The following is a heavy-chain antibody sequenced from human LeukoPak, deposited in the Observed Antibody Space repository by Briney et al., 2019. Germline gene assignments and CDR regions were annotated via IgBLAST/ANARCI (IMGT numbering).Heavy chain of an antibody. Sequence: GESLQISFKGSGYRFTSYWIGWVRQMPGKGLEWMGIIYPGDSDTRYSPSFQGQVTISADKSISTAYLQWSSLKASDTAMYYCASVDTAMVDYYFDYWGQGTLVTVSS. CDR2: IYPGDSDT. CDR3: ASVDTAMVDYYFDY. D-gene: IGHD5-18*01. CDR1: GYRFTSYW. J-gene: IGHJ4*02. V-gene: IGHV5-51*01.